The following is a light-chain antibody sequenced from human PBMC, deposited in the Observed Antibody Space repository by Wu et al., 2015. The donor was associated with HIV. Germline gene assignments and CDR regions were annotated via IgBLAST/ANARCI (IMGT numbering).Light chain of an antibody. CDR1: KSISNNY. V-gene: IGKV3-20*01. Sequence: ENLLTQSPGTLSLSPGERATLSCRASKSISNNYLAWYQQKSGQAPRLLVYHASSRATGVPDRFGGSGSGTDFTLTISRLEPEDFAVYYCQQYGSSSWTFGQGTKVEIK. CDR2: HAS. J-gene: IGKJ1*01. CDR3: QQYGSSSWT.